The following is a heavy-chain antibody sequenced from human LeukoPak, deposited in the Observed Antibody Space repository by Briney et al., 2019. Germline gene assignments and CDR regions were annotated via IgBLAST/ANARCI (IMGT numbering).Heavy chain of an antibody. J-gene: IGHJ4*02. CDR2: ISAGGGST. V-gene: IGHV3-23*01. CDR3: ANLGAAGCSSTSCSLRSDDY. Sequence: PGGSLRLSCAASGFTFSSYAMSWVRQAPGKGLEWVSAISAGGGSTYYADSVKGRFTISRDNSKNTLYLQMNSLRAEDTAVYYCANLGAAGCSSTSCSLRSDDYWGQGTLVAVSS. CDR1: GFTFSSYA. D-gene: IGHD2-2*01.